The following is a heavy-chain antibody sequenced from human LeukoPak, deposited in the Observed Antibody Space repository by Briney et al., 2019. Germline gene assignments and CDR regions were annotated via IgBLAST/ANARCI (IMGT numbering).Heavy chain of an antibody. CDR3: TRDLMDYDVSTGLHHYYMDV. CDR1: GFSFSTYA. J-gene: IGHJ6*02. D-gene: IGHD3-9*01. CDR2: INGDGRNI. V-gene: IGHV3-74*01. Sequence: GGSLRLSCAASGFSFSTYAMSWVRQAPGKGLVWVSRINGDGRNINYADSVRGRFTISRDNAKNTLYLQMNTLRVEDTAVYYCTRDLMDYDVSTGLHHYYMDVWGQGTTVTVSS.